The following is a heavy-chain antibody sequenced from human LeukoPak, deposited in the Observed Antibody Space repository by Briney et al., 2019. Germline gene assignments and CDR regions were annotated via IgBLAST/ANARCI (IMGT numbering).Heavy chain of an antibody. D-gene: IGHD5-18*01. J-gene: IGHJ4*02. Sequence: SETLSLTCTVSGGSISSSSYYWGWIRQPPGKGLEWIGSIYYSGSTNYNPSLKSRVTISVDTSKNQFSLKLSSVTAADTAVYYCARHSSGYSYGPFDYWGQGTLVTVSS. V-gene: IGHV4-39*01. CDR3: ARHSSGYSYGPFDY. CDR1: GGSISSSSYY. CDR2: IYYSGST.